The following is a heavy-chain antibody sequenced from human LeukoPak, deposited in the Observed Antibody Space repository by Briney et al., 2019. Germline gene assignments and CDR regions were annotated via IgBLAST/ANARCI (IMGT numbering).Heavy chain of an antibody. J-gene: IGHJ4*02. D-gene: IGHD5-18*01. CDR1: GYTFTGYY. Sequence: ASVKVSCKASGYTFTGYYMHWVRQAPGQGLEWMGWMNPNSGNTGYAQKFQGRVTMTRNTSISTAYMELSSLRSEDTAVYYCARGGLEYSYGMIPWGQGTLVTVSS. V-gene: IGHV1-8*02. CDR3: ARGGLEYSYGMIP. CDR2: MNPNSGNT.